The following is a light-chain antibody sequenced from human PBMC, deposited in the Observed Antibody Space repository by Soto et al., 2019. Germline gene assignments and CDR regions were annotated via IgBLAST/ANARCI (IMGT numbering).Light chain of an antibody. CDR3: SSYTATSTQV. CDR1: SSDVGDYAS. J-gene: IGLJ1*01. Sequence: QAVVTQPASVSGSPGQSITISCTGTSSDVGDYASVSWYQQHPGKAPKLMIYDVSNRPSGVSDRFSGSKSGNTASLTISGLQAEDEADYYCSSYTATSTQVFGTGTELTVL. V-gene: IGLV2-14*03. CDR2: DVS.